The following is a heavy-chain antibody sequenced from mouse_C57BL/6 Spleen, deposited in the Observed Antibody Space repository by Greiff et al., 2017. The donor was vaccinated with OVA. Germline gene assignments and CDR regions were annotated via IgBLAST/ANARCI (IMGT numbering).Heavy chain of an antibody. J-gene: IGHJ4*01. V-gene: IGHV4-1*01. D-gene: IGHD1-1*01. CDR3: ARRYYGSSYAMDY. CDR2: INPDSSTI. Sequence: VQLQQSGGGLVQPGGSLKLSCAASGIDFSRYWMSWVRRAPGKGLEWIGEINPDSSTINYAPSLKDKFIISRDNAKNTLYLQMSKVRSEDTALYYCARRYYGSSYAMDYWGQGTSVTVSS. CDR1: GIDFSRYW.